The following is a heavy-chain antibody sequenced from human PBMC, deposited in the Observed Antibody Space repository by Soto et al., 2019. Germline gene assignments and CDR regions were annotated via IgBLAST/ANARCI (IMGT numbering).Heavy chain of an antibody. CDR3: ARAVYSVVTPVYYFDH. Sequence: EVQLVESGGGLVQPRESLRLSCAASGFTVSRNYMTWVRQAPGKGLEWVSIIYDGGSTYYADSVKGRFTISRDKSKNTLYLQMSNLRAEDTAVYYCARAVYSVVTPVYYFDHWGQGTLVTVSS. D-gene: IGHD2-21*01. CDR1: GFTVSRNY. J-gene: IGHJ4*02. CDR2: IYDGGST. V-gene: IGHV3-66*01.